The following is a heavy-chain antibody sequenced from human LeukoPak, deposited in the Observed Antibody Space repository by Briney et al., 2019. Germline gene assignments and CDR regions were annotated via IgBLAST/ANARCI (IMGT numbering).Heavy chain of an antibody. D-gene: IGHD3-10*01. CDR2: VYYTGST. V-gene: IGHV4-59*08. Sequence: SETLSLTCTVSGGSISSSYWSWIRQPPGKGLEWIGSVYYTGSTNYNPSLKSRLTILVDTSKNQFSLKLRSVTAADTAGYFCARRVPAHYGMDVWGQGATVTV. J-gene: IGHJ6*02. CDR3: ARRVPAHYGMDV. CDR1: GGSISSSY.